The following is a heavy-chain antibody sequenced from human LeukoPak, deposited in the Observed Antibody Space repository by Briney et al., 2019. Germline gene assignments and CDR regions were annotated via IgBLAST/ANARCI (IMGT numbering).Heavy chain of an antibody. D-gene: IGHD2/OR15-2a*01. CDR1: GYTFTGYY. J-gene: IGHJ6*03. CDR3: ARKESVYYYMDV. Sequence: ASVKVSCKASGYTFTGYYMHWVRQAPGQGLEWMGIINPSGGSTSYAQESQGRVTMTRDMSTSTVYMELSSLRSEDTAVYYCARKESVYYYMDVWGKGTTVTVSS. V-gene: IGHV1-46*01. CDR2: INPSGGST.